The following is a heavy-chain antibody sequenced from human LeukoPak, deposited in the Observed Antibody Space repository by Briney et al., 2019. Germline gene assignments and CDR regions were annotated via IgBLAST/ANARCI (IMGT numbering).Heavy chain of an antibody. CDR2: IYNSGST. Sequence: GGSLRLSCAASGFTVNNKFMTWVRQAPGKGLEWVSVIYNSGSTYYADSVKGRFTISRDNSKNTLYLQMNSLRAEDTAVYYCAKALIVVVPAARPDYWGQGTLVTVSS. V-gene: IGHV3-66*01. CDR3: AKALIVVVPAARPDY. D-gene: IGHD2-2*01. CDR1: GFTVNNKF. J-gene: IGHJ4*02.